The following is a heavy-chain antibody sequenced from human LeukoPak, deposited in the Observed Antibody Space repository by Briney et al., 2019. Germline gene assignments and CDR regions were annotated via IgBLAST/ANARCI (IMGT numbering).Heavy chain of an antibody. CDR1: GGSISSYY. V-gene: IGHV4-4*07. J-gene: IGHJ3*02. Sequence: SETLSLTCTVSGGSISSYYWSWIRQPAGKGLEWIGRIYTSGSTNYNPSLKGRVTMSVDTSKNQFSLKLSSVTAADTAVYYCAREFTMVRGDDAFDIWGQGTMVTVSS. CDR3: AREFTMVRGDDAFDI. D-gene: IGHD3-10*01. CDR2: IYTSGST.